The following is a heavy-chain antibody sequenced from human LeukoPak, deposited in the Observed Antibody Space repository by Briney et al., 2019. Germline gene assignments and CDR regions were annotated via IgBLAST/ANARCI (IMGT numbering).Heavy chain of an antibody. J-gene: IGHJ6*03. CDR3: ARGDCSSTICYSPMDV. V-gene: IGHV4-38-2*02. CDR1: GYSINSGYY. Sequence: SETLSLTCTVSGYSINSGYYWVWLRQPPRKDLEWIGSIYRTGSTNYNPSLKSRVTITVDTSKNQFSLKVRSVTAADTAVYCCARGDCSSTICYSPMDVWGKGTTVTVSS. CDR2: IYRTGST. D-gene: IGHD2-2*01.